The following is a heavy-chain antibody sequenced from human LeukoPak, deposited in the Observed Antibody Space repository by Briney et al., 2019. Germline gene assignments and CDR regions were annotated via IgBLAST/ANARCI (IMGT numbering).Heavy chain of an antibody. Sequence: GGSLRLSCAASGFTFSSSWMHWVRQAPGKGLIWVSRVNGDGTGTIYADSVKGRFTISRDNAKNSLYLQMNSLRAEDTAVYYCARDYPRYSYSDYWGQGTLVTVSS. CDR2: VNGDGTGT. J-gene: IGHJ4*02. D-gene: IGHD5-18*01. V-gene: IGHV3-74*01. CDR3: ARDYPRYSYSDY. CDR1: GFTFSSSW.